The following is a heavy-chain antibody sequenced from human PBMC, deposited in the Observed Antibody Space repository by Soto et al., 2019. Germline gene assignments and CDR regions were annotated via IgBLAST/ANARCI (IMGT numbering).Heavy chain of an antibody. CDR3: ARMASAGTLNWFDP. CDR1: GYTFINFD. Sequence: ASVKVSCTASGYTFINFDISWVRPAAGQGLEWLGWMNPGSGKTGYASKFQGRVAMTRDASTGTSHLELSSLTSDDTAVYYCARMASAGTLNWFDPWGQGTLVTVSS. D-gene: IGHD6-13*01. CDR2: MNPGSGKT. J-gene: IGHJ5*02. V-gene: IGHV1-8*02.